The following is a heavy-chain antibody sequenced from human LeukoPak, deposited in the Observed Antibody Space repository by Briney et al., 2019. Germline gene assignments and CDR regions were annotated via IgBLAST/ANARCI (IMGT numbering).Heavy chain of an antibody. CDR3: ARGFYYGSGSYRNYFAH. Sequence: KPSETLSLTCTVSGGSLNSYYWGWIRQSTGKGLEWIGYIYYTGSTNYNSSLKSRVAISVDTSKNQFSLKLSSVTAADTAVYYCARGFYYGSGSYRNYFAHWGQGTLVTVSS. CDR2: IYYTGST. V-gene: IGHV4-59*12. J-gene: IGHJ4*02. D-gene: IGHD3-10*01. CDR1: GGSLNSYY.